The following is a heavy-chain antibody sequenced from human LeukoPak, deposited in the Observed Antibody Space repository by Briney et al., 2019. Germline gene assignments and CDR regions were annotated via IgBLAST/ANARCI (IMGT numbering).Heavy chain of an antibody. CDR3: ARPQQQLVSGRGTNWFDP. D-gene: IGHD6-13*01. V-gene: IGHV4-39*01. CDR2: IYYSGST. Sequence: SETLSLTCTVSGGSISSSSYYWGWIRQPPGKGLEWIGSIYYSGSTYYNPSLKSRVTISVDTSKNQFSLKLSSVTAADTAVYYCARPQQQLVSGRGTNWFDPWGQGTLVTVSS. J-gene: IGHJ5*02. CDR1: GGSISSSSYY.